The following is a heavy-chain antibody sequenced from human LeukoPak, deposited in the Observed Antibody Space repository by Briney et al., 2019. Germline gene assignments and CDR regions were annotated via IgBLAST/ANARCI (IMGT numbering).Heavy chain of an antibody. CDR3: ARVALSGKAPRDYSSSGGWFDP. CDR2: IYYSGST. CDR1: GGSISTYY. V-gene: IGHV4-59*01. J-gene: IGHJ5*02. Sequence: PSETLSLTCTVSGGSISTYYWSWIRQPPGKGLEWIGYIYYSGSTNYNPSLKSRVTISVDTSKNQFSLKLSSVTAADTAVYYCARVALSGKAPRDYSSSGGWFDPWGQGTLVTVSS. D-gene: IGHD6-13*01.